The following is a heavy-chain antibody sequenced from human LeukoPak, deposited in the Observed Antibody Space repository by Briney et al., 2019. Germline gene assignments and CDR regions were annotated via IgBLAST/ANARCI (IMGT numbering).Heavy chain of an antibody. CDR1: VFTFSSYG. CDR3: AKDLTFRYGGNAPGLY. V-gene: IGHV3-23*01. Sequence: PGGSLRLSCAASVFTFSSYGMSWVRQAPGKGLEWVSAISGSGGSTYYADSVKGRFTISRDNSKNTLYLQMNSLRAEDTAVYYCAKDLTFRYGGNAPGLYWGQGTLVTVSS. D-gene: IGHD4-23*01. CDR2: ISGSGGST. J-gene: IGHJ4*02.